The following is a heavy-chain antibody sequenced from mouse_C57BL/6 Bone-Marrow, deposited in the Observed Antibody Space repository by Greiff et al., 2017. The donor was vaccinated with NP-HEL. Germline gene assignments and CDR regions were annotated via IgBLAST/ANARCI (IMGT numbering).Heavy chain of an antibody. J-gene: IGHJ3*01. CDR1: GFTFNTYA. D-gene: IGHD2-4*01. V-gene: IGHV10-3*01. CDR2: IRSKSRNYAT. Sequence: EVQLVESGGGLVQPKGSLKLSCAASGFTFNTYAMHWVRQAPGKGLEWVARIRSKSRNYATYYADSVKDRFTISRDDSQSMLYLQMNNLKTEDTAMYYCVRDYDYDWFAYWGQGTLVTVSA. CDR3: VRDYDYDWFAY.